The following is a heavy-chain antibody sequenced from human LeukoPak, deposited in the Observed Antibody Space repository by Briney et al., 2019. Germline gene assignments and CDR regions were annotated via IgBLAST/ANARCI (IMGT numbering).Heavy chain of an antibody. Sequence: GGSLRLSRVASGFTFRNFGFHWVRQAPAKGLEWVAFIEHDGSIASYSESVKGRFSLSRDDSKTAVSLQMNSLRAEDTALYYCVKDVVPGRTGAGPGSWGQGTLVTVSS. D-gene: IGHD6-13*01. J-gene: IGHJ5*02. CDR2: IEHDGSIA. CDR1: GFTFRNFG. CDR3: VKDVVPGRTGAGPGS. V-gene: IGHV3-30*02.